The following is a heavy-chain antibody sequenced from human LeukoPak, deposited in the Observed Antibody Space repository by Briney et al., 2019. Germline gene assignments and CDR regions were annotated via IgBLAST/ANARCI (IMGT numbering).Heavy chain of an antibody. CDR3: AKDIGSGYDFFDY. Sequence: PGGSLRLSCAASGFTFSSYAMSWVRQAPGKGLEWVSAIRGSGGRTYYADSVKGRFTISRDNSKNTLYLQMNSLRAEDTAVYYCAKDIGSGYDFFDYWGQGTLVTVSS. D-gene: IGHD5-12*01. CDR1: GFTFSSYA. CDR2: IRGSGGRT. J-gene: IGHJ4*02. V-gene: IGHV3-23*01.